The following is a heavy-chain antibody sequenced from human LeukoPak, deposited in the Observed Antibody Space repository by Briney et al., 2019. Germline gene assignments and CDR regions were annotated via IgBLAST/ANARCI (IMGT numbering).Heavy chain of an antibody. CDR3: ARERSSGWYYLDI. J-gene: IGHJ3*02. D-gene: IGHD6-19*01. CDR2: ISSSSSTI. V-gene: IGHV3-48*04. CDR1: GFTFSSYS. Sequence: GGSLRLSCAASGFTFSSYSMNWVRQAPGKGLEWVSYISSSSSTIYYADSVKGRFTISRDNAKNSLYLQMNSLRAEDTAVYYCARERSSGWYYLDIWGQGTMVTVSS.